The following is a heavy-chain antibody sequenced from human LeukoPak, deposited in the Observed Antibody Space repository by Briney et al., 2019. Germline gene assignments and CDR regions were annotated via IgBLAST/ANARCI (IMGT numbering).Heavy chain of an antibody. V-gene: IGHV3-21*01. J-gene: IGHJ4*02. CDR1: GFTFSSYS. CDR3: AREGIAVAADYFDY. D-gene: IGHD6-19*01. Sequence: SGGSLRLSCAASGFTFSSYSMNWVRQAPGKGLGWVSSISSSSSYIYYADSVKGRFTISRDNAKNSLYLQMNSLRAEDTAVYYCAREGIAVAADYFDYWGQGTLVTVSS. CDR2: ISSSSSYI.